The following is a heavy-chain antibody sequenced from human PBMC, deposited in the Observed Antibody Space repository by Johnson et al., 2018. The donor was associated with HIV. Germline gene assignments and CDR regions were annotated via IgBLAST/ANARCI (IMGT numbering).Heavy chain of an antibody. CDR1: GFTFSSYA. V-gene: IGHV3-30*04. D-gene: IGHD5-24*01. CDR3: ARGGALDGDAFDI. CDR2: ISYDGSNK. J-gene: IGHJ3*02. Sequence: QVQLVESGGGVVQPGRSLRLSCAASGFTFSSYAMHWVRQAPGKGLEWVAVISYDGSNKYYADSVKGRFTISRDNSKNTLYLQMNSLRAEDTAVYYCARGGALDGDAFDIWGQGTMVTVSS.